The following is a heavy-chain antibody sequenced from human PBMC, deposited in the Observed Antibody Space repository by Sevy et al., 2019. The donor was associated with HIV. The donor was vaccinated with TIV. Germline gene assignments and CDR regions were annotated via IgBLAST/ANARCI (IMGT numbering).Heavy chain of an antibody. CDR3: AKEGRAAAGTYFQH. V-gene: IGHV3-23*01. CDR2: FGGSSGST. D-gene: IGHD6-13*01. J-gene: IGHJ1*01. CDR1: GFTFSSYA. Sequence: GGSLRLSCAASGFTFSSYAMSWVRQAPGKGLEWVSAFGGSSGSTYYADSVKGRFTISRDNSKNTRYLQMNSLRAEDTAVYYCAKEGRAAAGTYFQHWGQGTLVTVSS.